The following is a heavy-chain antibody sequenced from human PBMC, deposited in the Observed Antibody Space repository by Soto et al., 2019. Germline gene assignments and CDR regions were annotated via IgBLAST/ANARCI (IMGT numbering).Heavy chain of an antibody. CDR1: GDSISNLDYF. CDR3: ARGRYCLTGRCFPNWFDS. J-gene: IGHJ5*01. V-gene: IGHV4-30-4*01. Sequence: SETLSLTCSVSGDSISNLDYFWAWIRQPPGQALEYIGYIYKSATTYYNPSFESRGAISVDTSKSQFSLNVTSVTAADTAVYFCARGRYCLTGRCFPNWFDSWGQGALVTVSS. D-gene: IGHD7-27*01. CDR2: IYKSATT.